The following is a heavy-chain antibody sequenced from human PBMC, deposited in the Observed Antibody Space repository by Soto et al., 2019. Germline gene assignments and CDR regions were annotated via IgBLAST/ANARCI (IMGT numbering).Heavy chain of an antibody. CDR1: GFTLTSYT. J-gene: IGHJ6*02. D-gene: IGHD3-10*01. CDR3: VRERGLSSFYGMDV. V-gene: IGHV3-21*02. CDR2: ITSSSSHI. Sequence: EVQLVESGGGLVKPGGSLRLSCAASGFTLTSYTMNWVRQDSGKGLEWVSSITSSSSHIYYADSVKGRFTISRDNAGNSLYLQMNSLRAEDSAVYYCVRERGLSSFYGMDVWGQGTTVTVSS.